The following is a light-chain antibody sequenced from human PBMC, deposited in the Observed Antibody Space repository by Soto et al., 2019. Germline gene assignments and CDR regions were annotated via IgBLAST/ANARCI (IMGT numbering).Light chain of an antibody. J-gene: IGLJ2*01. Sequence: SYELTQPPSVSVSPGQTANITCSGNTLGSKFVFWYQQKAGQSPMVVIYEDTKRPSGIPERFSGSNSGNTATLTISGTQAMDVADFYCQAWDSGTVVFGGGTKLTVL. CDR3: QAWDSGTVV. CDR2: EDT. V-gene: IGLV3-1*01. CDR1: TLGSKF.